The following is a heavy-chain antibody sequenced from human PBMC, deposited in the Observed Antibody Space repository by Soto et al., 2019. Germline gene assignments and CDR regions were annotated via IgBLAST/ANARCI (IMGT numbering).Heavy chain of an antibody. D-gene: IGHD6-6*01. Sequence: GGSLRLSCAASGFTFSSYGMHWVRQAPGKGLEWVAVISYDGSNKYYADSVKGRFTISRDNSKNTLYLQMNSLRAEDTAVYYCAKDYIQFEYSSSSTYFDYWGQGTLVTVSS. CDR1: GFTFSSYG. CDR3: AKDYIQFEYSSSSTYFDY. V-gene: IGHV3-30*18. J-gene: IGHJ4*02. CDR2: ISYDGSNK.